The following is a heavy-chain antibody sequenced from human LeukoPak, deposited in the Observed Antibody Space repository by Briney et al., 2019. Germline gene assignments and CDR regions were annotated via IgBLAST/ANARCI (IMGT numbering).Heavy chain of an antibody. CDR2: IVQDGSQK. CDR3: ARNEKWGRDY. J-gene: IGHJ4*02. CDR1: GFTFSGHW. D-gene: IGHD1-26*01. V-gene: IGHV3-7*03. Sequence: GGSLRLSCVASGFTFSGHWMSWVRQAPGKGQECVANIVQDGSQKYYVDSVKGRFTISRDNGKNSLYLQMNSLRAEDTAVYYCARNEKWGRDYWGQGTLVTVSS.